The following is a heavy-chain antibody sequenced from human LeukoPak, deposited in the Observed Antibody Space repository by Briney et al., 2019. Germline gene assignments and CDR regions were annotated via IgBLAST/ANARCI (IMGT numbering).Heavy chain of an antibody. CDR3: TRMTTGHDY. Sequence: SETLSLTCAVSGVSLDDYYWSWVRQTPGKGLEWLGEINHSGYTNDSPSLKSLVTLSIDTSNKQFSLNLRSVTVADAGIYYCTRMTTGHDYWGQGTLVTVSS. CDR2: INHSGYT. V-gene: IGHV4-34*01. D-gene: IGHD4-17*01. J-gene: IGHJ4*02. CDR1: GVSLDDYY.